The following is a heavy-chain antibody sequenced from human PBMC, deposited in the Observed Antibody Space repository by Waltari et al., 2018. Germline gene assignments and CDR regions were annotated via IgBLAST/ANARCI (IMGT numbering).Heavy chain of an antibody. V-gene: IGHV1-69*15. D-gene: IGHD6-6*01. CDR1: GGTVSSYA. CDR3: ARARAIAARPWEPYYDYGIDV. CDR2: MMPSFGTA. J-gene: IGHJ6*02. Sequence: VQLVQSGAEVKRPGSSVKVACKASGGTVSSYAISWVRQAPGQGLEWMGRMMPSFGTANYAHKCQGRVTITADESTSTASMELSSLRSEDTAVYYCARARAIAARPWEPYYDYGIDVWGQGTTVTVSS.